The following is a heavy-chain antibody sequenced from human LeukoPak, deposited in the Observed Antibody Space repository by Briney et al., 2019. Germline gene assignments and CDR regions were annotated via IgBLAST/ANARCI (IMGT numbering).Heavy chain of an antibody. V-gene: IGHV3-23*01. D-gene: IGHD2-21*02. CDR3: AKDGTGCGGDCYSDY. CDR2: ISSNSANT. J-gene: IGHJ4*02. Sequence: GGSLRLSCAASGSTFDTYGMSWVRQAPGKGLEWVSSISSNSANTYYADSVKGRFTISRDNSKNTLYLQMNSLRAEDTAVYYSAKDGTGCGGDCYSDYWGQGTLVTVSS. CDR1: GSTFDTYG.